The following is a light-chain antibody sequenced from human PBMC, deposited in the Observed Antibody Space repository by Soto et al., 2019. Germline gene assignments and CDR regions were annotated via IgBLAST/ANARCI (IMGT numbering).Light chain of an antibody. J-gene: IGKJ5*01. CDR2: DAS. CDR1: QSVSNS. V-gene: IGKV3-11*01. Sequence: EIVLTQSPATLSLSPGERATLSCRASQSVSNSLAWYQQKPGQAPRLLIYDASNRATGVPARFSGSGSGTDFTLTISSLEPEDFATYHCHQRSKWPITFGQGTRLEIK. CDR3: HQRSKWPIT.